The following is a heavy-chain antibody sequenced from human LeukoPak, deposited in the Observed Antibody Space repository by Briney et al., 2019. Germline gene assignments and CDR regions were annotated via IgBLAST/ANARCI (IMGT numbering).Heavy chain of an antibody. CDR1: GYTLTELS. Sequence: GASVKVSCKVSGYTLTELSMHWVRQAPGKGLEWMGGFDPEDGETIYAQKFQGRVTMTEDTSTDTAYMELSSLRSEDTAVYYRAREWASGMYSSSWYECWFDPWGQGTLVTVSS. D-gene: IGHD6-13*01. V-gene: IGHV1-24*01. CDR2: FDPEDGET. CDR3: AREWASGMYSSSWYECWFDP. J-gene: IGHJ5*02.